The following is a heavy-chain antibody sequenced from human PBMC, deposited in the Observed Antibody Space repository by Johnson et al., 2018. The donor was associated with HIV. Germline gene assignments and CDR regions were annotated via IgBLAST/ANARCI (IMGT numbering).Heavy chain of an antibody. D-gene: IGHD3-16*01. CDR3: AAGGRTEACA. CDR2: INWSGGSK. Sequence: VQLVESGGGVVRPGGSLRLSCAASGFTFDDYGMSWVRQAPGKGLEWVAGINWSGGSKGYAELVKGRFTISRDNAKNSLYLQMKSLIAEDTALYYCAAGGRTEACAWGQGTMVTVSS. J-gene: IGHJ3*01. CDR1: GFTFDDYG. V-gene: IGHV3-20*04.